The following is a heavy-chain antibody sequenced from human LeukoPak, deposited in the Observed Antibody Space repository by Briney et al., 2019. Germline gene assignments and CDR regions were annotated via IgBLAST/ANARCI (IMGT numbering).Heavy chain of an antibody. D-gene: IGHD2-21*01. J-gene: IGHJ4*02. V-gene: IGHV3-7*03. CDR2: IKGDKSET. Sequence: PGGSLRLSCAASGFTFRSYWMNWVRQAPGKGLEWVANIKGDKSETYYVDSVKGRFTISRDNAKNSLYLQMNSLRAEDTAVYYCAKGLAYCGGDCYAGNDYWGQGTLVTVSS. CDR1: GFTFRSYW. CDR3: AKGLAYCGGDCYAGNDY.